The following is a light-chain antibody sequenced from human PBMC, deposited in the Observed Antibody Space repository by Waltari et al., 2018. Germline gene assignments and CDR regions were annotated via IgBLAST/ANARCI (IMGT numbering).Light chain of an antibody. CDR1: QSVLYSSANKSY. V-gene: IGKV4-1*01. CDR2: WAS. J-gene: IGKJ4*01. CDR3: QQYYSTPLT. Sequence: DIVMTQSPDYLAVSLGERATIHCKSSQSVLYSSANKSYLNWYQQKPGQPPKLLIYWASTRATGVPDRISGGGSGTEFTLTISSLQSEDVAVYYCQQYYSTPLTFGGGTKVEIK.